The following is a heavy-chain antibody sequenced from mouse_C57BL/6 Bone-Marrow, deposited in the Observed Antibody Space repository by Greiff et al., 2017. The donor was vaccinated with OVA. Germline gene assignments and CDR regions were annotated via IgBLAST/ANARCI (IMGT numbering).Heavy chain of an antibody. V-gene: IGHV1-82*01. CDR1: GYAFSSSW. D-gene: IGHD2-3*01. CDR3: VRHEDGYYASYFYY. CDR2: ISPGDGDT. Sequence: QVQLQQSGPELVKPGASVKISCKASGYAFSSSWMNWVKQRPGKGLEWIGRISPGDGDTNYNGKFKGKATLTADKSSSTAYMQLSSLTSEDSAVYFCVRHEDGYYASYFYYWGQGTTLTVSS. J-gene: IGHJ2*01.